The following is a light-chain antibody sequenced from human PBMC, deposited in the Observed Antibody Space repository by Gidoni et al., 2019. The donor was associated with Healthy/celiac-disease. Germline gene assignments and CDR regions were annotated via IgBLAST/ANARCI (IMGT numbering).Light chain of an antibody. CDR1: SSDVGSYNL. CDR3: CSYAGSSTWV. J-gene: IGLJ3*02. CDR2: EVS. V-gene: IGLV2-23*02. Sequence: QSALPQPAHVSGSPGQSITISCTGTSSDVGSYNLLSWYQQHPGKAPKLMIYEVSKRPSGVSNRFSGSKSGNTASLTISGLQAEDEADYYCCSYAGSSTWVFGGGTKLTVL.